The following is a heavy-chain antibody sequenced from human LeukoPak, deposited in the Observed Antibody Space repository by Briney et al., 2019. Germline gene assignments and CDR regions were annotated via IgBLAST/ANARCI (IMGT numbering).Heavy chain of an antibody. J-gene: IGHJ4*02. D-gene: IGHD6-13*01. Sequence: GGSLRLSCAASGFTFSSYAMSWVRQAPGKGLEWVSATLGSGGSTYYADSVKGRLTISRDNSKNTLYLQMNSLRAEDTGVYYCAKFPAVSSSCHWGQGTLVTVSS. CDR1: GFTFSSYA. CDR3: AKFPAVSSSCH. CDR2: TLGSGGST. V-gene: IGHV3-23*01.